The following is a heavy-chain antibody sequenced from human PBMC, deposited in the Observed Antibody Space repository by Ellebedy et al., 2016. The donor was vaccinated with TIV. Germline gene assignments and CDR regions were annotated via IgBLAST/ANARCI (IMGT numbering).Heavy chain of an antibody. J-gene: IGHJ4*02. CDR1: GFPFAYYG. V-gene: IGHV3-30*02. CDR2: IGYDGSRK. CDR3: ASSSTSPLGH. Sequence: PGGSLRLSCAASGFPFAYYGMHRVRQAPGGGLEWVAFIGYDGSRKHYADSVRGRFAISKDNSKNTLYLQMNSLRSDDTAVYYCASSSTSPLGHWGQGTLVTVSS. D-gene: IGHD2-2*01.